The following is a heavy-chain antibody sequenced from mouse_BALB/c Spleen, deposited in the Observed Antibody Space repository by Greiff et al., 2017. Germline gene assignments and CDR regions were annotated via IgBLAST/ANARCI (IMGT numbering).Heavy chain of an antibody. Sequence: EVQLQQSGPELGKPGASVKISCKASGYSFTGYNMYWVKQSHRKSLEWIGYIDPYNGGTSYNQKSKGKATLTVDKSSSTAYMHLNSLTSEDSAIYYCARDGNYGRFAYWGQGTLVTVSA. CDR2: IDPYNGGT. V-gene: IGHV1S135*01. CDR1: GYSFTGYN. J-gene: IGHJ3*01. D-gene: IGHD2-1*01. CDR3: ARDGNYGRFAY.